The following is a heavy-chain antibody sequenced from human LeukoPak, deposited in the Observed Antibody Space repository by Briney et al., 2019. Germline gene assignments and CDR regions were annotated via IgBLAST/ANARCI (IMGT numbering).Heavy chain of an antibody. CDR2: ISSSSSYI. Sequence: PGGSLRLSCAASGFTFSSYSMNWVRQAPGKGLEWVSSISSSSSYIYYADSVKGRFTISRDNAKNSLYLQMNSLRAEDTAVYYCARGLRFLEWSLDYWGQGTLVTVSS. V-gene: IGHV3-21*01. D-gene: IGHD3-3*01. J-gene: IGHJ4*02. CDR1: GFTFSSYS. CDR3: ARGLRFLEWSLDY.